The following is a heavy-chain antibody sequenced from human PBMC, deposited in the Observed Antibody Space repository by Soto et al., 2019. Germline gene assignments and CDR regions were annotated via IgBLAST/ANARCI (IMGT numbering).Heavy chain of an antibody. V-gene: IGHV1-18*01. J-gene: IGHJ4*02. CDR2: ISAYNGNT. Sequence: QVQLVQSGAEVKKPGASVKASCKASGYTFTSYGISWVRQAPGQGLEWMGWISAYNGNTNYAQKLQGRVTMTTDTSTSTAYMELRSLRSDDTAVYYCARGRNREVNYYGSGSAPPYYFDYWGQGTLVTVSS. CDR1: GYTFTSYG. D-gene: IGHD3-10*01. CDR3: ARGRNREVNYYGSGSAPPYYFDY.